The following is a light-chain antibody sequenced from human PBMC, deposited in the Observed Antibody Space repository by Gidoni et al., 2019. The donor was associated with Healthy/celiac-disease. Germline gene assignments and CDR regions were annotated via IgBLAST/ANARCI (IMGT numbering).Light chain of an antibody. V-gene: IGKV3-11*01. CDR3: QQRSNWPLT. CDR2: DAS. CDR1: QSVSSY. J-gene: IGKJ4*01. Sequence: EIVLTTSPATLSLSPGERATLSCRASQSVSSYLAWYQQKPGQAPRLLIYDASTRATGIPARFSGSGSGTDFTLTISSLEPEDFAVYYCQQRSNWPLTFGGGTKVEIK.